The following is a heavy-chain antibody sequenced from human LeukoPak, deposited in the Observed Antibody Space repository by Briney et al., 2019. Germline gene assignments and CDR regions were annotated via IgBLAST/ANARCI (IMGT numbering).Heavy chain of an antibody. V-gene: IGHV3-30-3*01. CDR2: ISYDGSNK. CDR1: GFTFSSYA. J-gene: IGHJ4*02. D-gene: IGHD6-13*01. Sequence: PGGSLRLSCAASGFTFSSYAMHWVRQAPGKGLEWVAVISYDGSNKYYADSVKGRFTISRDNSKNTLYLQMNSLRAEDTAVYYCARSIPGIAAAGMGGTDRWGSYFDYWGQGTLVTVSS. CDR3: ARSIPGIAAAGMGGTDRWGSYFDY.